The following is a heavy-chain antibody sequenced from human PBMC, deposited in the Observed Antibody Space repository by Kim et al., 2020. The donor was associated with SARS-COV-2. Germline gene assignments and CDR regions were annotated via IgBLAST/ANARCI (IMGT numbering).Heavy chain of an antibody. J-gene: IGHJ3*02. CDR2: IYYSGST. D-gene: IGHD3-22*01. CDR1: GGSISCGCYY. Sequence: SETLSLTCTVSGGSISCGCYYWSWIRQHPGKGREWIGYIYYSGSTYYNPSLKSRVTISVDTSKNQFSLKLSSVTAADTAVYYCARARGITMIVVVMIDAFDIWGQGAMVTASS. V-gene: IGHV4-31*03. CDR3: ARARGITMIVVVMIDAFDI.